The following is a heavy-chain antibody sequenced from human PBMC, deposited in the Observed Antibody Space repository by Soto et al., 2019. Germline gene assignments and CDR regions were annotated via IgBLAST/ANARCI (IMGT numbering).Heavy chain of an antibody. V-gene: IGHV1-2*04. CDR2: INPNSGGT. D-gene: IGHD6-13*01. CDR1: GYTFTGYY. CDR3: ARVGIAAAGSGVWGMDV. J-gene: IGHJ6*02. Sequence: ASVKVSCKASGYTFTGYYMHWVRQAPGQGLEWMGWINPNSGGTNYAQKFQGWVTMTRDTSISTAYMELSRLRSDDTAVYYCARVGIAAAGSGVWGMDVWGQGTTVTVSS.